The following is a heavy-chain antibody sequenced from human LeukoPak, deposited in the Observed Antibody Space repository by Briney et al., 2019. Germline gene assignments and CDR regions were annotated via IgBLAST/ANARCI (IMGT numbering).Heavy chain of an antibody. CDR2: ISSSSSYI. D-gene: IGHD3-22*01. Sequence: GGSLRLSCAASGFTFSSYTMNWVRQAPGKGLEWVSSISSSSSYIYYADSVKGRFTISRDNAKNSLYLQMNSLRAEDTAVYYCASVTYYYDSSGYYWGQGTLVTVSS. CDR3: ASVTYYYDSSGYY. J-gene: IGHJ4*02. V-gene: IGHV3-21*01. CDR1: GFTFSSYT.